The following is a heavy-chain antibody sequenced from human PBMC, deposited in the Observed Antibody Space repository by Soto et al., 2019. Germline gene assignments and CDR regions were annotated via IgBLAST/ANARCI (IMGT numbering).Heavy chain of an antibody. J-gene: IGHJ3*02. V-gene: IGHV5-51*01. CDR2: IYPDDSDT. D-gene: IGHD2-2*01. CDR3: ARSKISGRCNGDFDI. Sequence: GGSLKISFKCLWYTFPTYLMVLVPKITGKGLEWMGLIYPDDSDTKYSPSLQGQVTIPVDKSNSTAFLQWRSLKATATGMYFCARSKISGRCNGDFDIWGQGTMVTVSS. CDR1: WYTFPTYL.